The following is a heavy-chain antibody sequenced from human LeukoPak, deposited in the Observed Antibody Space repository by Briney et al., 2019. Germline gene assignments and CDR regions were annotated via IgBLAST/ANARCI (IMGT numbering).Heavy chain of an antibody. CDR3: ARSYDPLYFDS. CDR1: GGSISSGDYY. J-gene: IGHJ4*02. D-gene: IGHD3-3*01. CDR2: IYYSGST. V-gene: IGHV4-30-4*08. Sequence: SETLSLTCTVSGGSISSGDYYWSWIRQPPGKGLEYIGYIYYSGSTYYNPSLKSRVTISEDTSKNQFSLQLNSVTAADTAVYYCARSYDPLYFDSWGQGTLVTVSS.